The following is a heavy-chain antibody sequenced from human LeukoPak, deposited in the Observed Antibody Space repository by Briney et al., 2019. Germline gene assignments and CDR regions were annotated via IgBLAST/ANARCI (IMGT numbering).Heavy chain of an antibody. V-gene: IGHV3-23*01. CDR1: GFTFRSYA. Sequence: GGSLRLSCAASGFTFRSYAMTWVRQAPGKGLDWVSNINTGGDRTYYADSVKGRFTISRDNSKNTLSLQMNSLRAEDTAVYYCARRAGAYSHPYDYWGQGTLVTVSS. J-gene: IGHJ4*02. D-gene: IGHD4/OR15-4a*01. CDR2: INTGGDRT. CDR3: ARRAGAYSHPYDY.